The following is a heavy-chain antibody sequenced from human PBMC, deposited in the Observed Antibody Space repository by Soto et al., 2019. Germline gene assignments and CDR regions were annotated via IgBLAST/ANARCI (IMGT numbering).Heavy chain of an antibody. Sequence: VGSLRPSCAASGFTLSSYAMSWVRQAPGEGLEWVSAISGSGGSTYYADSVKGRFTISGDNSKNTLYLQMNSLRAEDTAVYYCAKDENYCSSTSCYGMDVWGQGTTVTVSS. CDR3: AKDENYCSSTSCYGMDV. J-gene: IGHJ6*02. CDR2: ISGSGGST. CDR1: GFTLSSYA. D-gene: IGHD2-2*01. V-gene: IGHV3-23*01.